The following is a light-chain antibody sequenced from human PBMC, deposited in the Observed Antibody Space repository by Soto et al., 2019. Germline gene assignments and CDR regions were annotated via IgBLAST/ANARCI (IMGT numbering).Light chain of an antibody. CDR2: GAS. V-gene: IGKV3-15*01. CDR1: QSVTSS. CDR3: QQRSNWQGT. Sequence: EIVMTQSPATLSVSPGERATLSCRASQSVTSSLAWYQQEPGQAPRLLIYGASTRATGIPARFSGSGSGTEFTLTISSLQSEDFAVYYCQQRSNWQGTFGQGTKVEIK. J-gene: IGKJ1*01.